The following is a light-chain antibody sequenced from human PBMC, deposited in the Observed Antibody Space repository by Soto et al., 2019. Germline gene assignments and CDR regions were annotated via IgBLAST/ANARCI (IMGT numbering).Light chain of an antibody. CDR1: NFNVGSNT. V-gene: IGLV1-44*01. J-gene: IGLJ2*01. CDR2: TDN. CDR3: AAWDDGLRAVV. Sequence: QSALTQPSSVSGTPGQRVSISCSGSNFNVGSNTVNWYQQLPGAAPKLLTYTDNQRPSRVPDRFSGSKSGTSASLAISGLLSEDEADYYCAAWDDGLRAVVFGGGTQLTVL.